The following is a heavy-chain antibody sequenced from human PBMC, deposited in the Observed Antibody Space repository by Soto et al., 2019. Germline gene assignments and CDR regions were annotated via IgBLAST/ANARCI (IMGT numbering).Heavy chain of an antibody. Sequence: ANPLSFTFAVHGRSLRGSYWSWIRQPPGKGLEWIGSIYYSGSTYYDPSLKSRVTLSVDTSKNQFSLKLSSVTAADTAVYYCANPSYDSSGYFDYWGQGTLVTVSS. V-gene: IGHV4-34*01. D-gene: IGHD3-22*01. CDR3: ANPSYDSSGYFDY. J-gene: IGHJ4*02. CDR2: IYYSGST. CDR1: GRSLRGSY.